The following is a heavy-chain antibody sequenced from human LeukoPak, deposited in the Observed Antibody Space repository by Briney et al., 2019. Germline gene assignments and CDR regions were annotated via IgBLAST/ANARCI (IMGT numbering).Heavy chain of an antibody. CDR1: GFTFSNAW. CDR3: TADGNCQTTSCY. D-gene: IGHD2-2*01. Sequence: GGSLRLSCTASGFTFSNAWMSRVRQAPGKGLEWIGRIKSNGDGGTTEFAAPVKGRFTISRDDSKNTLYLQMNSLETEDTAVYYCTADGNCQTTSCYWGRGALVTVSS. V-gene: IGHV3-15*01. CDR2: IKSNGDGGTT. J-gene: IGHJ4*02.